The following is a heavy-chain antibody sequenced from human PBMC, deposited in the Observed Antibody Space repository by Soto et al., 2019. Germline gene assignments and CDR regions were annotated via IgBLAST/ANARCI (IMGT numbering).Heavy chain of an antibody. D-gene: IGHD3-9*01. CDR2: INPNSGGT. CDR3: ARALLYYDILTGYEPYYYYGMDV. J-gene: IGHJ6*01. CDR1: GYTFTGYY. V-gene: IGHV1-2*02. Sequence: ASVKVSCKASGYTFTGYYMHWVRQAPGQGLEWMGWINPNSGGTNYAQKFQGRVTMTRDTSISTAYMELSRLRSDDTAVYYCARALLYYDILTGYEPYYYYGMDVWG.